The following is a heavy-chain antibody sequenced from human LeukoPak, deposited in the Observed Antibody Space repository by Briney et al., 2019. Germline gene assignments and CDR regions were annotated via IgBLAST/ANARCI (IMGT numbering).Heavy chain of an antibody. V-gene: IGHV3-23*01. CDR2: ISGSGGST. D-gene: IGHD3-9*01. Sequence: GGSLRLSCAASGFTFSSYAMSWVRQAPGKGLDWVSAISGSGGSTYYADSVKGRFTIPRDNSKNTLYLQMNSLRAEDTAVYYCAKEEYFDWLTGYWGQGTLVTVSS. CDR3: AKEEYFDWLTGY. J-gene: IGHJ4*02. CDR1: GFTFSSYA.